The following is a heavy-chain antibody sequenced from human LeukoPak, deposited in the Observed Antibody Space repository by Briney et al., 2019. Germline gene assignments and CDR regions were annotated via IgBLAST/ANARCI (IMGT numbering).Heavy chain of an antibody. V-gene: IGHV1-18*01. Sequence: ASVKVSCKASGYTLTSYGISWVRQAPGQGLEWMGWISAYNGNTNYAQKLQGRVTMTTDTSTSTAYMELRSLRSDDTAVYYCARAHIAAAGTASDYWGQGTLVTVSS. CDR3: ARAHIAAAGTASDY. D-gene: IGHD6-13*01. J-gene: IGHJ4*02. CDR2: ISAYNGNT. CDR1: GYTLTSYG.